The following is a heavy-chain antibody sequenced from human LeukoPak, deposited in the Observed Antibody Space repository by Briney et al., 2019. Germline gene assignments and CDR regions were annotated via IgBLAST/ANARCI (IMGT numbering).Heavy chain of an antibody. CDR3: ARHVEGSTSYYDFWSGYPRPMDV. D-gene: IGHD3-3*01. J-gene: IGHJ6*03. Sequence: SETLSLTCAVYGGSFSGYRWSWIRQPPGKGLEWIGEINHSGSTNYNPSLKSRVTISVDTSKNQFSLKLSSVTAADTAVYYCARHVEGSTSYYDFWSGYPRPMDVWGKGTTVTVSS. V-gene: IGHV4-34*01. CDR2: INHSGST. CDR1: GGSFSGYR.